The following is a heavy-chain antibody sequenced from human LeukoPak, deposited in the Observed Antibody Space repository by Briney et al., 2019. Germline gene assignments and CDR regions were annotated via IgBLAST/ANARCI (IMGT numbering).Heavy chain of an antibody. CDR3: ATAFSGFCSMTSCPGYY. V-gene: IGHV1-18*01. CDR1: GYTFTNYG. J-gene: IGHJ4*02. Sequence: ASVKVSCKASGYTFTNYGISWVRQAPGQGLEWMGWISGYNGDTKYAQKVQGRVTMTTDKFTSTAYMELRSLRSDDTAVYFCATAFSGFCSMTSCPGYYWGQGTRVTVSS. CDR2: ISGYNGDT. D-gene: IGHD2-2*01.